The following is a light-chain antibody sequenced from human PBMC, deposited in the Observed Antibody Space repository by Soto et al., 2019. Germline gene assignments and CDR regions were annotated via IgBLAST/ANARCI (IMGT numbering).Light chain of an antibody. CDR1: QSVSSSY. J-gene: IGKJ3*01. CDR2: GAS. Sequence: EIVLTQSPGTLSLSPGERATLSCRASQSVSSSYLAWYQQKPGQAPRLLIYGASSRVTGIPDRFSGSGSGTDFTLTISRLEPEDFAVYYWQQYGSSPILTCGPGTKVDI. V-gene: IGKV3-20*01. CDR3: QQYGSSPILT.